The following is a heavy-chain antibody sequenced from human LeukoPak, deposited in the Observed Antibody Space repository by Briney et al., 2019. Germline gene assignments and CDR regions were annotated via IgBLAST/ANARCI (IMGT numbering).Heavy chain of an antibody. J-gene: IGHJ4*02. D-gene: IGHD5-18*01. CDR1: GFTFSSYA. Sequence: GGSLRLSCAASGFTFSSYAMHWVRQAPGKGLEWVAVISYDGSNKYYADSVKGRFTISRDNSKNTLYLQMNSLRAEDTAIYYCAKVSGYSYGYYYWGQGTLVTVSS. V-gene: IGHV3-30-3*01. CDR2: ISYDGSNK. CDR3: AKVSGYSYGYYY.